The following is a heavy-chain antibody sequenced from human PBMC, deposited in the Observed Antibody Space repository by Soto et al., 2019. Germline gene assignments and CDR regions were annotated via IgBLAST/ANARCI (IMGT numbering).Heavy chain of an antibody. CDR2: ISYDGSNK. J-gene: IGHJ4*02. CDR3: ARDYFDYYDSSGYYAY. CDR1: GFTFRSYW. V-gene: IGHV3-30-3*01. D-gene: IGHD3-22*01. Sequence: GGSLRLSCAASGFTFRSYWMHWVRQAPGKGLEWVAVISYDGSNKYYADSVKGRFTISRDNSKNTLYLQMNSLRAEDTAVYYCARDYFDYYDSSGYYAYWGQGTLVTVSS.